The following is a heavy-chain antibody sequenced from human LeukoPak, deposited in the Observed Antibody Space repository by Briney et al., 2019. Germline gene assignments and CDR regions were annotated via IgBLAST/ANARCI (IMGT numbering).Heavy chain of an antibody. Sequence: GGSLRLSCAASGFTFTNYWMSWVRQAPGKGPEWVANIKQDGSEKYYVDSVKGRFTISRDNAKNSLFLQLNSLRPEDTAVYYCARDAFVGSRVLVGDHWGQGALVTVSS. CDR1: GFTFTNYW. J-gene: IGHJ4*02. CDR3: ARDAFVGSRVLVGDH. CDR2: IKQDGSEK. D-gene: IGHD6-13*01. V-gene: IGHV3-7*01.